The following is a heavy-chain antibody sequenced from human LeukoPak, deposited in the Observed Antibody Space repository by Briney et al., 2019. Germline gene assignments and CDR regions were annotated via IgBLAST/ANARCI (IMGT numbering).Heavy chain of an antibody. CDR3: ARAHRITMIVVVTPDY. D-gene: IGHD3-22*01. CDR1: GGTFSNYV. CDR2: IIPIFGTA. J-gene: IGHJ4*02. V-gene: IGHV1-69*05. Sequence: GASVKVSCKASGGTFSNYVISWVRQAPGQGLEWMGGIIPIFGTANYAQKFQGRVTITTDESTSTAYMELRSLRSDDTAVYYCARAHRITMIVVVTPDYWGQGTLVTVSS.